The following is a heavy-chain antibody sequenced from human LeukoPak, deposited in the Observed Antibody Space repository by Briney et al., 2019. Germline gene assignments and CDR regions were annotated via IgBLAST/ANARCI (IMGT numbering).Heavy chain of an antibody. Sequence: PSETLSLTCAVYGGSFSGYYWSWIRQPPGKGLEWIGEINHSGSTNYNPSLKSRVTISVDTSKNQFSLKLSSVTAADTAVYYCARGQYDFWSGSKGDAFDIWGQGTMVTVSS. CDR2: INHSGST. J-gene: IGHJ3*02. CDR1: GGSFSGYY. D-gene: IGHD3-3*01. V-gene: IGHV4-34*01. CDR3: ARGQYDFWSGSKGDAFDI.